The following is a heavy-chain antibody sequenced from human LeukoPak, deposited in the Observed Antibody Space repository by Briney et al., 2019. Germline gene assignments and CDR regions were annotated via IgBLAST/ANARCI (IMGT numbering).Heavy chain of an antibody. CDR2: INPNSGGT. V-gene: IGHV1-2*02. Sequence: AASVKVSCKASGYTFTGYYMHWVRQAPGQGLEWMGWINPNSGGTNYAQKFQGRVTMTEDTSTDTAYMELSSLRSEDTAVYYCATIDGHYDSSGYWGQGTLVIVSS. J-gene: IGHJ4*02. CDR1: GYTFTGYY. D-gene: IGHD3-22*01. CDR3: ATIDGHYDSSGY.